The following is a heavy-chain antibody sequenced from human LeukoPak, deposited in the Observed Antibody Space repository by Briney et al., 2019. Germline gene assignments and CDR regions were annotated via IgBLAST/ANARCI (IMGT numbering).Heavy chain of an antibody. Sequence: GASVKVSCKASGYTFTSYYMHWVRQAPGQGLEWMGIINPSGGSTSYAQKFQGRVTMTRDMSTSTVYMELSSLRSEDTAVYYCARSLNLRDCSSTSCYIPLDYWGQGTLVTVSS. CDR2: INPSGGST. V-gene: IGHV1-46*01. CDR1: GYTFTSYY. D-gene: IGHD2-2*02. J-gene: IGHJ4*02. CDR3: ARSLNLRDCSSTSCYIPLDY.